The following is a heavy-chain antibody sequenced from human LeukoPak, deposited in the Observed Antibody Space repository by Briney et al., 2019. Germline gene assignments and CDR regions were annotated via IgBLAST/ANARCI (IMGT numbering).Heavy chain of an antibody. J-gene: IGHJ4*02. CDR1: EFTFSDAW. Sequence: GGSLRLSCAASEFTFSDAWMNWVRQAPGKGLEWVGRIKNKFNGETTDYAAPVKGRFTISRDDSKKTLYLQMNSLKADDTAVYFCTTVTVCTGSSCPGAFDHWGQGTLVTVSS. D-gene: IGHD2-8*02. CDR2: IKNKFNGETT. CDR3: TTVTVCTGSSCPGAFDH. V-gene: IGHV3-15*01.